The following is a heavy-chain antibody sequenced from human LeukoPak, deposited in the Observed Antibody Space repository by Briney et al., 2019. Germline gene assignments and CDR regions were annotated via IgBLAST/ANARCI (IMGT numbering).Heavy chain of an antibody. V-gene: IGHV3-48*03. Sequence: PGGSLRLSCAASGFTFSSYEMNWVRQAPGKGLEWVSYISSSGSTIYYADSVKGRFTISRDNAKNSLYLQMNSLRAEDTAVYYCARERSAQRSLMVVVTSYFDYWGQGTLVTVSS. CDR3: ARERSAQRSLMVVVTSYFDY. D-gene: IGHD3-22*01. CDR1: GFTFSSYE. CDR2: ISSSGSTI. J-gene: IGHJ4*02.